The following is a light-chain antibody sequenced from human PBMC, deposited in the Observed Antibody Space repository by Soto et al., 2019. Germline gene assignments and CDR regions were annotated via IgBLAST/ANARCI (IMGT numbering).Light chain of an antibody. V-gene: IGKV1-5*03. CDR3: QQYRYYYLIT. CDR2: EAS. J-gene: IGKJ4*01. Sequence: DIQMTQSPSTLSASVGDRVTIACRASQRINSWLAWYQQKPGKAPKLLIYEASNLASGVPSRFSGSGSDTEFTITISCLQHDDFATYYCQQYRYYYLITFGGGTKVEIK. CDR1: QRINSW.